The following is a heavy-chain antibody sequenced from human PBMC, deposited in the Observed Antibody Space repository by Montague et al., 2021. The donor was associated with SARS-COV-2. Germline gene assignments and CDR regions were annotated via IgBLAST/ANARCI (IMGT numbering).Heavy chain of an antibody. CDR2: ISYDGSNK. D-gene: IGHD3-9*01. V-gene: IGHV3-30-3*01. CDR3: ARGWLTVSYYYYYMDV. CDR1: GFTFSSYA. J-gene: IGHJ6*03. Sequence: SQRLSCAASGFTFSSYAMHWVRQAPGKGLEWVAVISYDGSNKYYADSVKGRFTISRDNSKNTLYLQMNSLRAEDTAVYYCARGWLTVSYYYYYMDVWGKGTTVTVSS.